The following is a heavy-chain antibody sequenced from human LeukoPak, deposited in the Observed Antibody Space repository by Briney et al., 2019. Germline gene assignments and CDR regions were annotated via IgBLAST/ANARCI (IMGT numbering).Heavy chain of an antibody. CDR3: AREERITGPSYAFDT. J-gene: IGHJ3*02. D-gene: IGHD1-20*01. V-gene: IGHV4-4*07. CDR1: GGSISSYY. Sequence: SETLSLTCSVSGGSISSYYWSWLRQPAGKGLEWIGRMYISGSTNYNPSLKSRVTMSVDTSKNQFSLKLGSVTAADTAVYYCAREERITGPSYAFDTWGQGTMVTVSS. CDR2: MYISGST.